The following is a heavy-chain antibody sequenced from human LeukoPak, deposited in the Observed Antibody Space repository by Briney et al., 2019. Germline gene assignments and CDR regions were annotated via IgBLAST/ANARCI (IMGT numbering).Heavy chain of an antibody. CDR1: GFTFSSYS. CDR2: ISSSSSYI. V-gene: IGHV3-21*01. CDR3: ARDSSDYGDPGYFDY. D-gene: IGHD4-17*01. J-gene: IGHJ4*02. Sequence: PGGSLRLSCAASGFTFSSYSMNWVRQAPGKGLEWVSSISSSSSYIYYADSVKGRFTISRDNAKNSLYLQMNSLRAEDTAAYYCARDSSDYGDPGYFDYWGQGTLVTVSS.